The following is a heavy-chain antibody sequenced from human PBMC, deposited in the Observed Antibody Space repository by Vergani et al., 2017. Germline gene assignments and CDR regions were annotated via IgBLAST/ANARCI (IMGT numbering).Heavy chain of an antibody. CDR2: VDPEDGET. J-gene: IGHJ6*02. D-gene: IGHD4-17*01. Sequence: EVQLVQSGAEVKKPGATMKISCKVSGYTFPDNYMHWVKQAPGKGLEWLGLVDPEDGETINAEKFKGRVTIAADTSTDTAHLELSSLRSEDTAVYYCATPQTVMSGGMEGWGQGTTVIVSS. CDR1: GYTFPDNY. V-gene: IGHV1-69-2*01. CDR3: ATPQTVMSGGMEG.